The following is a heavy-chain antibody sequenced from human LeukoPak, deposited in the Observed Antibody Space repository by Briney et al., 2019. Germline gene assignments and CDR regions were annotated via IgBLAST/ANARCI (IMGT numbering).Heavy chain of an antibody. J-gene: IGHJ4*02. Sequence: PGRSLRLFCAASGFTFSGYAMNWVRQAPGKGLEWISYISGDSSQIFYADSVKGRFTTSRDNAKNSLHLQMSSLRVEDTALYYCVRDQGAPDYWGQGTLVTVSS. CDR1: GFTFSGYA. CDR3: VRDQGAPDY. D-gene: IGHD1-26*01. V-gene: IGHV3-48*01. CDR2: ISGDSSQI.